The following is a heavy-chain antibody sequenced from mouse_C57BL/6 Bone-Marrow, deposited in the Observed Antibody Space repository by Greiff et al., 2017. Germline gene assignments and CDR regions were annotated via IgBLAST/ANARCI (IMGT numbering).Heavy chain of an antibody. CDR1: GYAFSSSW. CDR2: IDPGDGDT. Sequence: QVQLQQSGPELVKPGASVKISCKASGYAFSSSWMNWVKQRPGKGLEWIGRIDPGDGDTNYNGKFKGKVTLTADKAASTGYMGISSLTSEDSAVCCCAQMDYDGGYWGQGTTLKVST. D-gene: IGHD1-1*01. J-gene: IGHJ2*01. CDR3: AQMDYDGGY. V-gene: IGHV1-82*01.